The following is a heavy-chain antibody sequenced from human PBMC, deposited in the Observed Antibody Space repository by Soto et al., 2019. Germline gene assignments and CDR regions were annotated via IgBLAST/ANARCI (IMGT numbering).Heavy chain of an antibody. D-gene: IGHD6-19*01. Sequence: SETLSLTCTVSGGSISSGGYYWSWIRQHPGKGLEWIGYIYNSGSTYYNPSLKSRVTISVDTSNNQFSLKLSSVTAADTAVYYCAREVPIAVPGTNWFDPWGKETLVTVSS. J-gene: IGHJ5*02. CDR3: AREVPIAVPGTNWFDP. V-gene: IGHV4-31*03. CDR1: GGSISSGGYY. CDR2: IYNSGST.